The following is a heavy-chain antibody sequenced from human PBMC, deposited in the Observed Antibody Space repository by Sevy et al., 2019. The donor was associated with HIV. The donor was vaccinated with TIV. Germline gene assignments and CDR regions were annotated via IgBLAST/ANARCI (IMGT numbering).Heavy chain of an antibody. CDR1: GFTFSDYY. CDR3: ARDVGPTVPGY. CDR2: ISTSGTAM. Sequence: GGSLRLSCAGSGFTFSDYYMSWIRQAPGKGLERVSYISTSGTAMYYADSVKGRFTISRDNAKNSLFLQMNSLRVEDTAVYYCARDVGPTVPGYWSQGTLVTVSS. J-gene: IGHJ4*02. V-gene: IGHV3-11*04. D-gene: IGHD4-17*01.